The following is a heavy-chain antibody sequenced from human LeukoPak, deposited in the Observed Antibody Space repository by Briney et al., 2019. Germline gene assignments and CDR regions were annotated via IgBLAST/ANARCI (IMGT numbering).Heavy chain of an antibody. J-gene: IGHJ4*02. CDR1: GFTFSSYA. V-gene: IGHV3-23*01. Sequence: GGSLRLSCAASGFTFSSYAISWVRQSPGKGLEWVSSISGSGGGTYYADSVKGRFTISRDNSKNTLYLQMNTLRAEDTAIYYCAKDQMTYSYGSGSLDYWGQGTLVTVSS. CDR3: AKDQMTYSYGSGSLDY. D-gene: IGHD3-10*01. CDR2: ISGSGGGT.